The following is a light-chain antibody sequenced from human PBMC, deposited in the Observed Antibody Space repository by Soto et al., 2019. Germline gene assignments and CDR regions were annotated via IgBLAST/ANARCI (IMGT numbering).Light chain of an antibody. Sequence: VLAKSPGPLSLSPGEGGTISCRASQVVPGNFLAWYPQKPGQAPRLLIYDASNRATGIPARFSGSGSGTDVTLTIGSLEPEDFAVYYCQQYNNWPRTGGQAPKVDI. J-gene: IGKJ1*01. CDR3: QQYNNWPRT. CDR1: QVVPGNF. CDR2: DAS. V-gene: IGKV3-11*01.